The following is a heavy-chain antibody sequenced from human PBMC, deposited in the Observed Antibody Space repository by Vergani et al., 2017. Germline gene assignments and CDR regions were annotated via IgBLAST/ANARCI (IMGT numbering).Heavy chain of an antibody. D-gene: IGHD3-10*01. J-gene: IGHJ6*02. CDR2: IYYSGST. Sequence: QVQLQESGPGLVKPSQTLSLTCTVSGGSISSGDYYWSWIRQPPGKGLEWIGYIYYSGSTYYNPSLKSRVTISVDTSKNQFSLKLSSVTAADTAVYYCASTITMVRGVIGVYYYYGMDVWGQGTTVTVSS. CDR3: ASTITMVRGVIGVYYYYGMDV. CDR1: GGSISSGDYY. V-gene: IGHV4-30-4*01.